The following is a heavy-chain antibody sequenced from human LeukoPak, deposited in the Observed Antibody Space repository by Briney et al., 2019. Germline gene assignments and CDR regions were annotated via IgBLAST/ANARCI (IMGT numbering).Heavy chain of an antibody. D-gene: IGHD2-2*01. CDR3: ARGFVVVPAALGY. J-gene: IGHJ4*02. Sequence: SVRVSCKASGGTFSSYAISWVRQAPGQGLEWMGGIIPIFGTANYAQKFQGRVTITADKSTSTAYMELSSLRSEDTAVYYCARGFVVVPAALGYWGQGTLVTVSS. CDR1: GGTFSSYA. CDR2: IIPIFGTA. V-gene: IGHV1-69*06.